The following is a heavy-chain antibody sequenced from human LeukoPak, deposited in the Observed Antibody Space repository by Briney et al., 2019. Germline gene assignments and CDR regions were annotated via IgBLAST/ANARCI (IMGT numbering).Heavy chain of an antibody. J-gene: IGHJ4*02. Sequence: ASVKVSCKVSGYTLTDLSVHWVRQAPGKGLEWMGGLDPGDGETLYAQKFQGRVTVTEDTSIDTVDMELSSLRSEDTAIYYCATERRRDGYLWYFNYWGQGTLVTVSA. CDR1: GYTLTDLS. V-gene: IGHV1-24*01. D-gene: IGHD5-24*01. CDR3: ATERRRDGYLWYFNY. CDR2: LDPGDGET.